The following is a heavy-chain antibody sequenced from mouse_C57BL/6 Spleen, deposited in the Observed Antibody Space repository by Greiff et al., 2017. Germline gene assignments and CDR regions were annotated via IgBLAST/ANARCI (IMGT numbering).Heavy chain of an antibody. CDR2: INYDGSST. V-gene: IGHV5-16*01. J-gene: IGHJ3*01. Sequence: EVMLVESEGGLVQPGSSMKLSCTASGFTFSDYYMAWVRQVPEKGLEWVANINYDGSSTYYLDSLKSRFIISRDNAKNILYLQMSSLKSEDTATYYCARDEVAPFAYWGQGTLVTVSA. CDR3: ARDEVAPFAY. D-gene: IGHD1-1*01. CDR1: GFTFSDYY.